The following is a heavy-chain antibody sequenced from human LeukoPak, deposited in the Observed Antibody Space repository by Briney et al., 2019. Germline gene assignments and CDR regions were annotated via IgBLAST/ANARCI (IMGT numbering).Heavy chain of an antibody. V-gene: IGHV4-59*01. D-gene: IGHD3-22*01. CDR1: GGYISSYY. CDR3: ARLLDNDISGDPDTFDV. CDR2: VSYTGRT. Sequence: SETLSLTCTVSGGYISSYYWSWIRQPPGKGLEWIGYVSYTGRTKYNPSLQSRVTISIDTSKSQFSLKLTSVTSADTAVYSCARLLDNDISGDPDTFDVWGQGTTVIVSS. J-gene: IGHJ3*01.